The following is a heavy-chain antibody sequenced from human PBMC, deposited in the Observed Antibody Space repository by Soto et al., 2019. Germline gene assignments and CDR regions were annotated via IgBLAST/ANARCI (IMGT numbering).Heavy chain of an antibody. V-gene: IGHV3-30-3*01. CDR1: GFTFSYYA. J-gene: IGHJ6*02. CDR2: ISFDGNNK. D-gene: IGHD2-8*01. CDR3: ARGVYTVNFGIDV. Sequence: QVQLVESGGGVVQPGRSLRLSCAASGFTFSYYAMHWVRQAPGKGLEWVSVISFDGNNKYYADSVKGRFTVSRDNSKNTLYVQINRLRADDTAMYYCARGVYTVNFGIDVWGQGTTVTVSS.